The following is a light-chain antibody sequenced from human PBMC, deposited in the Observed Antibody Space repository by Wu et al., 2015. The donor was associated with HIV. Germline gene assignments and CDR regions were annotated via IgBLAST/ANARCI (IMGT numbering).Light chain of an antibody. CDR3: QQYNNYLRT. J-gene: IGKJ1*01. CDR1: QSISSW. CDR2: KAS. Sequence: DIQMTQSPSTLSASVGDRVTITCRASQSISSWLAWYQQKPGKAPKLLIYKASSLERGVPSRFSGGGSGTEFTLTISSLQPDDFATYYCQQYNNYLRTFGQGTKVEIK. V-gene: IGKV1-5*03.